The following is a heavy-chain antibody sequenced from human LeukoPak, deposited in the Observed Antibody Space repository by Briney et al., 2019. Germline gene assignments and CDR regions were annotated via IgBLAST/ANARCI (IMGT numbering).Heavy chain of an antibody. Sequence: GASVKVSCKASGYTFTGYYMHWVRQAPGQGLECMGWINPNSGGTNYAQKFQGRVTMTRDTSVSTAYMELSRLRSGDTAVYYCARGTPYDYPTDYWGQGTLVTVSS. J-gene: IGHJ4*02. D-gene: IGHD4-11*01. V-gene: IGHV1-2*02. CDR3: ARGTPYDYPTDY. CDR2: INPNSGGT. CDR1: GYTFTGYY.